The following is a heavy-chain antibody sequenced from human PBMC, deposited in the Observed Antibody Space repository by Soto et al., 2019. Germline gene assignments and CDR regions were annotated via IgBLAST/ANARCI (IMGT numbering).Heavy chain of an antibody. D-gene: IGHD2-2*01. V-gene: IGHV1-3*01. CDR3: ASRPAAYGAFDI. J-gene: IGHJ3*02. CDR1: GYTFTSYA. Sequence: GASVKVSCKASGYTFTSYAMHWVRQAPGQRLEWMGWINAGNGNTKYSQKFQGRVTITRDTSASTAYMGLSSLRSEDTAVYYCASRPAAYGAFDIWGQGTMVTVSS. CDR2: INAGNGNT.